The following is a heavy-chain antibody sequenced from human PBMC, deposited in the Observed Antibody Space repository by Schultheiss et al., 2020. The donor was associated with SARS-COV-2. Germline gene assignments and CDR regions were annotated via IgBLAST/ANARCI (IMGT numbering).Heavy chain of an antibody. Sequence: SETLSLTCTVSGGSISSYYWSWIRQPPGKGLEWIGYIYYSGSTNYNPSLKSRVTISVDTSKNQFSLKLSSVTAADTAVYYCARLTVDKLNWFDPWGQGTLVTVSS. V-gene: IGHV4-59*01. CDR3: ARLTVDKLNWFDP. J-gene: IGHJ5*02. CDR2: IYYSGST. D-gene: IGHD1-14*01. CDR1: GGSISSYY.